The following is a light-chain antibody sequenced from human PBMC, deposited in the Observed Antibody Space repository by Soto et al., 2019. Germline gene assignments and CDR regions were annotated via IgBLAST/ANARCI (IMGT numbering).Light chain of an antibody. CDR1: QTISSGF. CDR2: DAS. CDR3: QQYYSSPRT. V-gene: IGKV3-20*01. J-gene: IGKJ5*01. Sequence: MVLPQSPGILYLSPGDRATLSCRASQTISSGFLAWYQQKVGQAPRLLIYDASNRATGVPDRFSGSGSGTDFSLTISRLEPEDLAVYHCQQYYSSPRTFGQGTRMEIK.